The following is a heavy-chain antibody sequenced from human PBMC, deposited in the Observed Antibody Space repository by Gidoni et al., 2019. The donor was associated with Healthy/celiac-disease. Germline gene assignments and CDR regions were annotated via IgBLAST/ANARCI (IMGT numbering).Heavy chain of an antibody. Sequence: VQLLESGGGLVQPGGSLRLSCAASGFTFSSYAMSWVRQAPGRGLEWVSAISGSGGSTYYADSVKGRFTISRDNSKNTLYLQMNSLRAEDTAVYYCAKLRYDILTGYYNLPFDYWGQGTLVTVSS. CDR2: ISGSGGST. CDR3: AKLRYDILTGYYNLPFDY. V-gene: IGHV3-23*01. CDR1: GFTFSSYA. J-gene: IGHJ4*02. D-gene: IGHD3-9*01.